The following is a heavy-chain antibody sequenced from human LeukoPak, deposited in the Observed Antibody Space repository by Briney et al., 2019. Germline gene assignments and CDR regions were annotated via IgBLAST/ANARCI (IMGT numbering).Heavy chain of an antibody. D-gene: IGHD3-22*01. CDR2: INHSGST. J-gene: IGHJ4*02. Sequence: PSETLSLTCAVYGGSFSGYYWSWIRQPPGKGLEWIGEINHSGSTNYNPSLKSRVTISVDTSKNQFSLKLSSVTAADTAVYYCARAAIWYDSSGYYRYWGQGTLVTVSS. CDR3: ARAAIWYDSSGYYRY. CDR1: GGSFSGYY. V-gene: IGHV4-34*01.